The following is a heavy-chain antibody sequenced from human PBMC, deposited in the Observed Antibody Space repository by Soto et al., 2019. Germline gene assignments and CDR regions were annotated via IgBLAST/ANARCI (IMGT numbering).Heavy chain of an antibody. CDR3: TTDWVTNRH. J-gene: IGHJ1*01. CDR1: GLTFSSAW. V-gene: IGHV3-15*01. D-gene: IGHD4-17*01. Sequence: GGSLRLSCAASGLTFSSAWMSWVRQAPGKGLEWIGRIKSQTNGGTTDYAAPMKGRFTISREDSKNTVYLEMNSLKTEDTALYYCTTDWVTNRHWGQGTLVTVSS. CDR2: IKSQTNGGTT.